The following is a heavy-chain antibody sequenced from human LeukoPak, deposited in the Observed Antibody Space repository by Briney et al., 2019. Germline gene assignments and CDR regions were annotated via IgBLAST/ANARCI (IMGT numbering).Heavy chain of an antibody. CDR1: GGTFSSYA. CDR3: AKSGGHCGSTSCYSAGDY. J-gene: IGHJ4*02. Sequence: SVKVSCKASGGTFSSYAISWVRQAPGQGLEWMGGIIPIFGTANYAQKFQGRVTITADESTSTAYMELSSLRSEDTAVYYCAKSGGHCGSTSCYSAGDYWGQGTLVTVSS. D-gene: IGHD2-2*02. V-gene: IGHV1-69*13. CDR2: IIPIFGTA.